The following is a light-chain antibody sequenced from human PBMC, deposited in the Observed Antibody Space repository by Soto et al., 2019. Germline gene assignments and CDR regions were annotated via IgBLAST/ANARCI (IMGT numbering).Light chain of an antibody. CDR1: QGVSTW. J-gene: IGKJ5*01. V-gene: IGKV1-12*01. Sequence: DIQMTQSPSSVSASLGDRVTIKHRASQGVSTWLAWYQQKPGKAPNVLIYTASRLQSGVPSRFSGSGSGTNFTLTINGLQPEECATYYCQQAASFPITFGQGTRLEIK. CDR2: TAS. CDR3: QQAASFPIT.